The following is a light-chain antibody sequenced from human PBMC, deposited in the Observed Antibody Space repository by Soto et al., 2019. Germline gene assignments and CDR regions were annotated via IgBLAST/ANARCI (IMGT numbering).Light chain of an antibody. J-gene: IGLJ2*01. CDR1: ALPKQY. CDR2: KDS. Sequence: SYELTQPPSVSVSPGQTAWITCSGDALPKQYSYWYQQKPGQAPLLVIYKDSERPSGIPERFSGSSSGTTVTLTISEVQAEDEAYYYCQSTDSSGTVVFGGGTKLTVL. V-gene: IGLV3-25*03. CDR3: QSTDSSGTVV.